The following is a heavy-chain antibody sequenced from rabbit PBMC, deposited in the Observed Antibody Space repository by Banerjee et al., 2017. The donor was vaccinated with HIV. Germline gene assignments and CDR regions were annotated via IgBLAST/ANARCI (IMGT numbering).Heavy chain of an antibody. CDR3: ARNYVNVFDP. Sequence: QLKESGGGLVQPGGSLKLSCKASGFTLSSYYMNWVRQAPGKGLEWIGYIDPVFGITYYASWVNGRFSISRDNAQNTVFLQMTSLTAADTATYFCARNYVNVFDPWGPGTLVTVS. CDR1: GFTLSSYY. CDR2: IDPVFGIT. J-gene: IGHJ2*01. V-gene: IGHV1S7*01. D-gene: IGHD1-1*01.